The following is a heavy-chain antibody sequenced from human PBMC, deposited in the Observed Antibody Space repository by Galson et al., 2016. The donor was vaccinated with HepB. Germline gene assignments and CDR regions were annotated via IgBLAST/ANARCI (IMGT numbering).Heavy chain of an antibody. CDR1: GYILTNHA. J-gene: IGHJ4*02. CDR2: VNDGIGNT. CDR3: AIIGAGYSSGWSH. D-gene: IGHD6-19*01. V-gene: IGHV1-3*01. Sequence: SVKVSCKASGYILTNHAIHWVRQAPGQRLEWMGWVNDGIGNTRYSQNFQGRVTFTRDTSATTAYMELSSLRPEDTAVYYCAIIGAGYSSGWSHWGQGPQVTVSS.